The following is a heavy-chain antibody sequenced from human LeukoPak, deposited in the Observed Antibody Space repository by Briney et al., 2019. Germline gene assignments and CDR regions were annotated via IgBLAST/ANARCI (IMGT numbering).Heavy chain of an antibody. CDR2: ISAYNGNT. V-gene: IGHV1-18*01. D-gene: IGHD4-17*01. J-gene: IGHJ4*02. CDR1: GYTFTSYG. CDR3: ARVLGDYGDYSFDY. Sequence: ASVKVSCKASGYTFTSYGISWVRQAPGQGLEWMGWISAYNGNTNYAQKLQGRVTMTTDTSTSTAYMELRSLRSDDTAVYYCARVLGDYGDYSFDYWGQGTLVTVSS.